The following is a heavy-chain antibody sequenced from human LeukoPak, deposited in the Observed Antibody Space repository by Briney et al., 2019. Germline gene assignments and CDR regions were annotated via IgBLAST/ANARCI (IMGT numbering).Heavy chain of an antibody. CDR2: IIPIFGTA. V-gene: IGHV1-69*01. D-gene: IGHD1-26*01. J-gene: IGHJ4*02. Sequence: SVKVSCKASGGTFSSYAISWVRQAPGQGLEWMGGIIPIFGTANHAQKFQGRVTITADESTSTAYMELSSLRSEDTAVYYCARGTLVGATLGGNDYWGQGTLVTVSS. CDR1: GGTFSSYA. CDR3: ARGTLVGATLGGNDY.